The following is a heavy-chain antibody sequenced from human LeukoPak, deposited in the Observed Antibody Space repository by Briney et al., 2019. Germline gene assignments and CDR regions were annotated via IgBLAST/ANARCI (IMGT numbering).Heavy chain of an antibody. CDR3: ARGPMVRGAFDY. V-gene: IGHV3-21*01. D-gene: IGHD3-10*01. Sequence: PGGSLRLSCAASGFTFSSYNMNWVRQAPGKGLEWVSSISSSSSYLYYADSVKGRFTISRDNARESLYLQMNSLRAEGTAVYYCARGPMVRGAFDYWGQGTLVTVSS. CDR1: GFTFSSYN. CDR2: ISSSSSYL. J-gene: IGHJ4*02.